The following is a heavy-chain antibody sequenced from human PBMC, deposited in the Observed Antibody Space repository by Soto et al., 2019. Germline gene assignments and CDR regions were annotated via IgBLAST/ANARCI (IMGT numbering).Heavy chain of an antibody. CDR2: ISYDGSNK. J-gene: IGHJ6*02. D-gene: IGHD4-17*01. Sequence: GGSLRLSCAASGFTFSSYAMHWVRQAPGKGLEWVAVISYDGSNKYYADSVKGRFTISRDNSKNTLYLQMNSLRAEDTAVYYCARDETTVTYWYYYGMDVWGQGTTVTVSS. CDR1: GFTFSSYA. CDR3: ARDETTVTYWYYYGMDV. V-gene: IGHV3-30-3*01.